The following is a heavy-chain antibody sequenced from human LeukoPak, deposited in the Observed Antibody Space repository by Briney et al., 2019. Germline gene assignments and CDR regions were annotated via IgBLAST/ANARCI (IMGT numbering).Heavy chain of an antibody. CDR1: GFTFSNYA. V-gene: IGHV3-30*04. CDR3: ARAYYGDYSLFDN. CDR2: IVYDGINK. D-gene: IGHD4-17*01. J-gene: IGHJ4*02. Sequence: QAGGSLRLSCAASGFTFSNYAMHWVRQAPGKGLEWVAVIVYDGINKYYADSVKGRFTISRDNSKNTLYLQMNSLRAEDTAVYYCARAYYGDYSLFDNWGQGTLVTVSS.